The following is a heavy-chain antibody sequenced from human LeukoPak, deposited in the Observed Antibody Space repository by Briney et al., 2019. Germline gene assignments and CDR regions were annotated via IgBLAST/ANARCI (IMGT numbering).Heavy chain of an antibody. J-gene: IGHJ4*02. V-gene: IGHV3-74*01. CDR1: GFRFSAYA. CDR3: ARLLPLDY. CDR2: ISSDGSTT. Sequence: GGSLRLSCAASGFRFSAYAMNWVRQAPGKGLEWVSRISSDGSTTNYADSVKGRFTISRDNAKNTLYLQMKGLRAEDTAMYYCARLLPLDYWGQGTLVTVSS.